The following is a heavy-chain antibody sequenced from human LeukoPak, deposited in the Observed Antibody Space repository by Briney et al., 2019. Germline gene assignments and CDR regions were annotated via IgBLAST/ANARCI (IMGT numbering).Heavy chain of an antibody. V-gene: IGHV4-59*01. CDR2: IYYSGST. CDR3: ARIQLLRFLERPDYYYMDV. CDR1: GGSISSYY. D-gene: IGHD3-3*01. J-gene: IGHJ6*03. Sequence: SGPTLVKPSETLSLTCTVSGGSISSYYWSWIRQPPGKGLECIGYIYYSGSTNYNPSLKSRVTISVDTSKNQFSLKLSSVTAADTAVYYCARIQLLRFLERPDYYYMDVWGKGTTVTVSS.